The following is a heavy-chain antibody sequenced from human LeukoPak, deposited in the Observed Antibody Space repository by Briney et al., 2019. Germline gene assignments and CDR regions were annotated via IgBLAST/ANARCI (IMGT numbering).Heavy chain of an antibody. CDR1: GFTFSSYA. Sequence: GGSLRLSCAASGFTFSSYAMHWVRQAPGKGLEWVAVISYDGSNKYYADSVKGRFTISRDNSKNTLYLQMNSLRAEDTAVYYCARQKNPTSYYFDYWGQGTLVTVSS. J-gene: IGHJ4*02. D-gene: IGHD1-1*01. CDR3: ARQKNPTSYYFDY. CDR2: ISYDGSNK. V-gene: IGHV3-30-3*01.